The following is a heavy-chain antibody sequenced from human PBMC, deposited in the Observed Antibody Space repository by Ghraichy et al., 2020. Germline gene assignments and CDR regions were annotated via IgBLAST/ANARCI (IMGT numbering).Heavy chain of an antibody. V-gene: IGHV4-31*03. D-gene: IGHD3-16*01. CDR2: IYYSGST. CDR1: GGSISSGGYY. J-gene: IGHJ4*02. Sequence: SETLSLTCTVSGGSISSGGYYWSWIRQHPGKGLEWIGYIYYSGSTYYNPSLKSRVTISVDTSKNQFSLKLSSVTAADTAVYYCASGWGEATRFDYWGQGTLVTVSS. CDR3: ASGWGEATRFDY.